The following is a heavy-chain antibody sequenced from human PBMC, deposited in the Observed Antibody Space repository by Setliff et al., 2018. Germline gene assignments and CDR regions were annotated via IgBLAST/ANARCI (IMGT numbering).Heavy chain of an antibody. Sequence: SETLSLTCTVSGVSPSSGTYYWGWIRQPPGKGLEWIGRIYYRGDTYYNASLKGRLTISVDTAQNQFSLRLTSVTAADTAVYYCARTGTYRYFDYWGQGALVTVSS. CDR3: ARTGTYRYFDY. J-gene: IGHJ4*02. V-gene: IGHV4-39*01. D-gene: IGHD1-1*01. CDR2: IYYRGDT. CDR1: GVSPSSGTYY.